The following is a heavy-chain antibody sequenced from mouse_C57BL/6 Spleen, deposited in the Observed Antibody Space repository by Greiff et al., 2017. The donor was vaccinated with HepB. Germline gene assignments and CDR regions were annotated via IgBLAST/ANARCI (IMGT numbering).Heavy chain of an antibody. CDR1: GYTFTSYW. Sequence: QVQLQQSGAELVRPGSSVKLSCKASGYTFTSYWMDWVKQRPGQGLEWIGNIYPSDSETHYNQKFKDKATLTVDKSSSTAYMQLSSLTSEDSAVYYGARSGAQATRYAMDYWGQGTSVTVSS. CDR2: IYPSDSET. CDR3: ARSGAQATRYAMDY. J-gene: IGHJ4*01. D-gene: IGHD3-2*02. V-gene: IGHV1-61*01.